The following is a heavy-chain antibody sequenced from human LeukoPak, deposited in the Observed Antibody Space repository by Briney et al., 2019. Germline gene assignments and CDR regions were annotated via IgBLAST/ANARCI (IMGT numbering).Heavy chain of an antibody. CDR3: ARYYYGSGSYSALYYFDY. Sequence: SGGSLRLSCAASGFTFSDYYMSWIRQAPGKGLEWVSYISSSSSYTNYADSVKGRFTISRDNAKNSLYLQMNSLRAEDTAVYYCARYYYGSGSYSALYYFDYWGQGTLVTVSS. CDR1: GFTFSDYY. J-gene: IGHJ4*02. V-gene: IGHV3-11*06. D-gene: IGHD3-10*01. CDR2: ISSSSSYT.